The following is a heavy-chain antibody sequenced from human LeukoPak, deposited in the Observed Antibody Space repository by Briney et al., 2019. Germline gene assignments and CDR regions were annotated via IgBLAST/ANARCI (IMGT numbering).Heavy chain of an antibody. CDR1: GFSVSNNY. D-gene: IGHD3-22*01. V-gene: IGHV3-53*01. J-gene: IGHJ4*02. Sequence: QPGGSLRLSCAASGFSVSNNYMSWVRQAPGEGLEWVSLIYSGGDKRYAASVKGRFTISRDNSKNTLYLQMDSLRVEDTAVYYCGGYSSLDHWGQGTLVTVSS. CDR3: GGYSSLDH. CDR2: IYSGGDK.